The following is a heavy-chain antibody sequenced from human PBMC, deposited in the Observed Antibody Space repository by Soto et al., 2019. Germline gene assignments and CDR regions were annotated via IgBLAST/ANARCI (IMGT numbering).Heavy chain of an antibody. CDR2: FSGTTSST. CDR3: AREGRQLVLDYFDS. J-gene: IGHJ4*02. D-gene: IGHD6-6*01. V-gene: IGHV3-23*01. Sequence: GVSLRLSSAASGFIFSSYAMSWVRQAPGKGLEWVSAFSGTTSSTYYADSVKGRFTISRDNAKNSLYLQMDSLRAEDTAVYFCAREGRQLVLDYFDSWGQGTLVTVSS. CDR1: GFIFSSYA.